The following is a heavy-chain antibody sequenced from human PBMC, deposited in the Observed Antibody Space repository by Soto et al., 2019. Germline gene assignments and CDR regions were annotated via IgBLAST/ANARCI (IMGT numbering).Heavy chain of an antibody. V-gene: IGHV4-34*01. CDR2: INHSGNT. CDR1: GGSFSGYY. Sequence: SETLSLTCAVYGGSFSGYYWSWIRQPPGKGLEWIGEINHSGNTNYNPSLKSRVTISVDTSKNQFSLKLSSVTAADTVVYYCARGGFVLWFGEFLFYGMDVWGQGTTVT. CDR3: ARGGFVLWFGEFLFYGMDV. D-gene: IGHD3-10*01. J-gene: IGHJ6*02.